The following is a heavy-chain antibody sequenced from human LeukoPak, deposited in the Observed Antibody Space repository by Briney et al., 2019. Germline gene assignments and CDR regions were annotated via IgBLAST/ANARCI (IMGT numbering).Heavy chain of an antibody. J-gene: IGHJ6*01. Sequence: GGSLRLSCAASGFTFNSYYMHWVRQATGKGLEGVSSISSSSSYKYDGDQVKGRFTISRDNDKNSLYLQMNRLRAEDTAEYYCARDQTIVRYCCGGSCNHYGMDGCVRGSTV. V-gene: IGHV3-21*01. D-gene: IGHD2-15*01. CDR3: ARDQTIVRYCCGGSCNHYGMDG. CDR1: GFTFNSYY. CDR2: ISSSSSYK.